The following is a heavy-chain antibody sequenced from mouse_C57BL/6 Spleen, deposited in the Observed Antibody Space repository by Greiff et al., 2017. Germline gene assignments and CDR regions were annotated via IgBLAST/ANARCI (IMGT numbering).Heavy chain of an antibody. CDR1: GYSITSGYY. Sequence: ESGPGLVKPSQSLSLTCSVTGYSITSGYYWNWIRQFPGNKLEWMGYISYDGSNNYNPSLKNRISITRDTSKNQFFLKLNSVTTEDTATYYCARGYYSNSFADWGQGTLVTVSA. CDR3: ARGYYSNSFAD. D-gene: IGHD2-5*01. CDR2: ISYDGSN. J-gene: IGHJ3*01. V-gene: IGHV3-6*01.